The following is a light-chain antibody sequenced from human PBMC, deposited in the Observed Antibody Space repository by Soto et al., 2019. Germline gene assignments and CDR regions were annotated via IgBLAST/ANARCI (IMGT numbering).Light chain of an antibody. CDR3: QQYGSSPLYT. J-gene: IGKJ2*01. CDR1: QSVSSSY. Sequence: EIGLTQSPGPLSLSPAERATLSCRASQSVSSSYLAWYQQKPGQAPRLLIYAASSRATGIPDRFSGSGSGTDFTLTISRLEPEDFAVYYCQQYGSSPLYTFGQGTKLEIK. CDR2: AAS. V-gene: IGKV3-20*01.